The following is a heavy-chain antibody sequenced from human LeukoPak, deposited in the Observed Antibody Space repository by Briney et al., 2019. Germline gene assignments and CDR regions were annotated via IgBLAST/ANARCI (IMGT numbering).Heavy chain of an antibody. CDR1: GGSISSNTYY. D-gene: IGHD3-10*01. Sequence: SETLSLTCTVSGGSISSNTYYWGWIRQPPGKGLEWIGSIYYSGSTYYNPSLKSRVTISVDTSKNQFSLKLSSVTAADTAVYYCARVPSRYYGSGSSLDPWGQGTLVTVSS. CDR2: IYYSGST. CDR3: ARVPSRYYGSGSSLDP. V-gene: IGHV4-39*07. J-gene: IGHJ5*02.